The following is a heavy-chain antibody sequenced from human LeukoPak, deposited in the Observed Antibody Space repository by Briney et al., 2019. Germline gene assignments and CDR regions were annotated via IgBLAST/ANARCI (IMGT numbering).Heavy chain of an antibody. J-gene: IGHJ3*02. CDR1: GGSFSGYF. CDR3: ARENGDYYRAFDI. D-gene: IGHD4-17*01. CDR2: INHSGST. V-gene: IGHV4-34*01. Sequence: SETLSLTCAVYGGSFSGYFWTWIRQPPGKGLEWIGEINHSGSTNYNPSLKSRVTMSVDMSKNQFSLNLTSVTAADTAVFYCARENGDYYRAFDIWGQGTMVTVSS.